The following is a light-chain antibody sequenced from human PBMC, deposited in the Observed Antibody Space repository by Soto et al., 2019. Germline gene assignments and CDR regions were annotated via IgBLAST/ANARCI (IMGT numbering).Light chain of an antibody. CDR2: DSS. CDR1: QSVSSY. J-gene: IGKJ1*01. CDR3: QQYHYWPRL. V-gene: IGKV3D-15*01. Sequence: IVSTQCTATLSLSPGEINTSSCGASQSVSSYLAWYQQKPGLAPRLVIYDSSIRATGIPDRFSGSGSGTEFTLTISSLQSEDFGLDYCQQYHYWPRLFGQGTRVDIK.